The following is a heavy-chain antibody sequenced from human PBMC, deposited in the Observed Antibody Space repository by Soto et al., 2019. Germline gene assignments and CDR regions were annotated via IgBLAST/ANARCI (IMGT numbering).Heavy chain of an antibody. CDR3: ARDLGY. V-gene: IGHV4-59*01. CDR2: IYYSGST. Sequence: SETLSLTCSVSGCSIRSYYWSWIRQPPGKGLEWIGYIYYSGSTNYNPSLKSRVTISVDTSKNQFSLKLSFVTAADTAVYYCARDLGYWGQGTLVTVS. CDR1: GCSIRSYY. J-gene: IGHJ4*02.